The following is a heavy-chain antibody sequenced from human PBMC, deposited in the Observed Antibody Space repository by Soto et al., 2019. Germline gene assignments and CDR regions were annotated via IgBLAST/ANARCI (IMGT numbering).Heavy chain of an antibody. V-gene: IGHV2-26*02. Sequence: QVTLKESGPVLVRPTETLTLTCTFSGFSLSNPRMSVSWIRQPPGKALEWLAHISAQDEKSYSTSLMTRRTISKDSSNSQVVLPMTNMDPVDTGTYYCARVLYYGMDVWGHGTTVAFSS. CDR2: ISAQDEK. CDR1: GFSLSNPRMS. J-gene: IGHJ6*02. CDR3: ARVLYYGMDV. D-gene: IGHD2-2*02.